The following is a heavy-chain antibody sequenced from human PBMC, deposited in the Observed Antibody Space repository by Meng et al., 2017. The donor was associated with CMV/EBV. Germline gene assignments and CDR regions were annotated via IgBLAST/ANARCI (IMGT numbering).Heavy chain of an antibody. J-gene: IGHJ3*02. CDR1: GFTLSNAW. Sequence: GESLKISCAASGFTLSNAWMSWVRQAPGKGLEWVGRIKSTTDGGTTDYAAPAKGRFTISRDDSKNTLYLQMNSLKTEDTPVYYCTTDGRYYDFWSGYYLAFDIWGQGTMVTVSS. CDR3: TTDGRYYDFWSGYYLAFDI. D-gene: IGHD3-3*01. CDR2: IKSTTDGGTT. V-gene: IGHV3-15*01.